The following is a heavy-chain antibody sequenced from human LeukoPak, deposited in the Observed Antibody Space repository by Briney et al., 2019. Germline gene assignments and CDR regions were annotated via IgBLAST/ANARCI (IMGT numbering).Heavy chain of an antibody. J-gene: IGHJ4*02. CDR3: AKARGVRGVIDY. V-gene: IGHV4-61*01. CDR1: GGSVSSSGSYY. CDR2: IYYSGST. D-gene: IGHD3-10*01. Sequence: SETLSLACTVSGGSVSSSGSYYWSWIRQPPGKGLEWIGYIYYSGSTNYNPSLKSRVTISVDTSKNQFSLKLSSVTAADTAVYYCAKARGVRGVIDYWGQGTLVTVSS.